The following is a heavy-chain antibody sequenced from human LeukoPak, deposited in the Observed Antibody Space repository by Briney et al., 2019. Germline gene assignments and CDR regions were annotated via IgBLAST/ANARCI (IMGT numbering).Heavy chain of an antibody. V-gene: IGHV1-18*01. D-gene: IGHD4-11*01. CDR1: GYTFPTYA. J-gene: IGHJ5*02. CDR3: ARGWAYSISLNWFDP. Sequence: GASVKVSCKASGYTFPTYAISWVRQAPGQGLEWIGWISTYNGDTKYAQKLQGRVTMTTDTSTTTAFMELRSLRSDDTAVYYCARGWAYSISLNWFDPWGQGTLATVSS. CDR2: ISTYNGDT.